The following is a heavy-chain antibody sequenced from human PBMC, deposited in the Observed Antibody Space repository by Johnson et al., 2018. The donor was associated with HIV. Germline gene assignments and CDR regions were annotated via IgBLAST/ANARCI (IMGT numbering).Heavy chain of an antibody. Sequence: VQLVESGGGLVQPGRSLRLSCAASGFTFDDYAMHWVRQAPGKGLEWVSAISGSGGSTYYADSVKGRFTISRDNSKNTLYLQMNSLRAEDTAVYYCAKDLHGYQLRDDAFDIWGQGTMVTVSS. CDR2: ISGSGGST. J-gene: IGHJ3*02. CDR1: GFTFDDYA. V-gene: IGHV3-23*04. D-gene: IGHD2-2*01. CDR3: AKDLHGYQLRDDAFDI.